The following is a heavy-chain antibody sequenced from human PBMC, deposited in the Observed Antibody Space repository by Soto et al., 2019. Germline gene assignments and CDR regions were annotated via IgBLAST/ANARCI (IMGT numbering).Heavy chain of an antibody. J-gene: IGHJ4*02. Sequence: KTSETLSLTCTVSGGSISSGGYYWSWIRQHPGKGLEWIGYIYYSGSTYYNPSLKSRVTISVDTSKNQFSLKLSSVTAADTAVYYCARDSPGGRNFDYWGQGTLVTVSS. CDR2: IYYSGST. CDR3: ARDSPGGRNFDY. CDR1: GGSISSGGYY. V-gene: IGHV4-31*03. D-gene: IGHD2-15*01.